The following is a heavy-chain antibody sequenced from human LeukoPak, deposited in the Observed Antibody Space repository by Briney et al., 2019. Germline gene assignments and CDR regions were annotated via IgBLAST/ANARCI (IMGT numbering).Heavy chain of an antibody. CDR1: GGSINSYY. CDR2: IYYSGST. J-gene: IGHJ6*03. Sequence: SETLSLTCTVSGGSINSYYWSWIRQPPGKVLEWVGYIYYSGSTNYNPSLKSRVTMSLDTSKNQFSLKLSSVTAADTAVYYCVRGSLFNGNVDYYYMDVWGKGTTVAVSS. D-gene: IGHD2-8*01. CDR3: VRGSLFNGNVDYYYMDV. V-gene: IGHV4-59*01.